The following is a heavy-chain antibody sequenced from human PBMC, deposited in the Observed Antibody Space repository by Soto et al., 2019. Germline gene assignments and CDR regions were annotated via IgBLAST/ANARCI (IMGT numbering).Heavy chain of an antibody. CDR3: ARVVRFRESCSSISCDYYYCAMDV. D-gene: IGHD2-2*01. CDR2: ISGSGSAM. Sequence: EVHLVESGGGLVQRGGSLRLSCEASGLTFSSYSMFWVRQAPGKGLAWVSHISGSGSAMNYKDSVKGRFIISRDNAKTSLYRQMNSLRDEDTAVYYCARVVRFRESCSSISCDYYYCAMDVWGQGTRVTVSS. V-gene: IGHV3-48*02. J-gene: IGHJ6*02. CDR1: GLTFSSYS.